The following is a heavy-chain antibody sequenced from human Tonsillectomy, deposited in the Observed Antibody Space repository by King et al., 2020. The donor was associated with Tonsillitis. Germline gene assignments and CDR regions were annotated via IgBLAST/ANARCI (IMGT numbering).Heavy chain of an antibody. CDR2: ISYDGSNK. D-gene: IGHD3-22*01. J-gene: IGHJ4*02. CDR3: AKDLIDYYDSSGYLDS. V-gene: IGHV3-30*18. Sequence: VQLVESGGGVVQPGRSLRLSCAASGFTFSTFDIHGVRQAPGKGLEWVAVISYDGSNKYYVDSVKGRFTISRDNSKNTLYLQMNSLRAEDTAVYFCAKDLIDYYDSSGYLDSWGQGTLVTVSS. CDR1: GFTFSTFD.